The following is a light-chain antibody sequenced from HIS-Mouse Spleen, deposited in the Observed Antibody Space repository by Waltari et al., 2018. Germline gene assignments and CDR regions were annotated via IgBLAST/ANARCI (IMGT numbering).Light chain of an antibody. CDR2: EGS. CDR3: CSYAVSSTWV. V-gene: IGLV2-23*01. Sequence: QSALTQPASVSGSPGQSITISCTGTSSDVRSYNLVSWYQQHPGKAPKLMIYEGSKRPSGVSNRFSGSKSGTTASLTISGLQAEDEADYYCCSYAVSSTWVFGGGTKLTVL. J-gene: IGLJ3*02. CDR1: SSDVRSYNL.